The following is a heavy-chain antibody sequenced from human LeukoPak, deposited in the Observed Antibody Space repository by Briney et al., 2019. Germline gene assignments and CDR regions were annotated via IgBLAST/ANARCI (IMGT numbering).Heavy chain of an antibody. V-gene: IGHV1-69*13. J-gene: IGHJ4*02. D-gene: IGHD3-22*01. CDR3: ARDAISGYYWVY. Sequence: GASVKVSCKAFGGTFSSYAISWVRQAPGQGLEWMGGIIPIFGTANYAQKFQGRVTITADESTSTAYMELSSLRSEDTAVYYCARDAISGYYWVYWGQGTLVTVSS. CDR2: IIPIFGTA. CDR1: GGTFSSYA.